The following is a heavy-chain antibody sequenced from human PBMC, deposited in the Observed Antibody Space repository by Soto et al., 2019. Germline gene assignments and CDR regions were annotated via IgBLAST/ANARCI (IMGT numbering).Heavy chain of an antibody. V-gene: IGHV3-23*01. D-gene: IGHD2-2*02. CDR3: AKEYCSSTSCYTFYYYGMDV. J-gene: IGHJ6*02. Sequence: PGGSLRLSCAASGFTFSSYAMSWVRQAPGKGLEWVSAISGSGGSTYYADSVKGRFTISRDNSKNTLYLQMNSLRAEDTAVYYCAKEYCSSTSCYTFYYYGMDVWGQGTLVTVSS. CDR1: GFTFSSYA. CDR2: ISGSGGST.